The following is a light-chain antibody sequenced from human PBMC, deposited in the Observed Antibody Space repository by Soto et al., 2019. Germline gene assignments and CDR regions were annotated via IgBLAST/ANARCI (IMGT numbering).Light chain of an antibody. J-gene: IGLJ2*01. Sequence: QPVLTQSPSASAALGASVKLTCTLSRGHSSYAIAWHQQQPEKGPRYLMKLSSDGSHSKGDGIPDRFSGSSSGAERYLTISSLQSEDEDDYYCQTWDTGARVVFGGGTQLTVL. V-gene: IGLV4-69*01. CDR1: RGHSSYA. CDR3: QTWDTGARVV. CDR2: LSSDGSH.